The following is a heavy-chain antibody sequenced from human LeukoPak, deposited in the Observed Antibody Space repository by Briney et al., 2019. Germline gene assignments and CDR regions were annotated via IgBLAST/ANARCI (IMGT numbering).Heavy chain of an antibody. V-gene: IGHV1-69*13. CDR3: ARDTPSSGHLS. Sequence: SVKVSCKASGYTFINYAISWVRQAPGQGLEWMGGIIPIFGTANYAQKFQGRVTITADESTSTAYMELSSLRSEDTAVYYCARDTPSSGHLSWGQGTLVTVSS. J-gene: IGHJ4*02. D-gene: IGHD3-22*01. CDR1: GYTFINYA. CDR2: IIPIFGTA.